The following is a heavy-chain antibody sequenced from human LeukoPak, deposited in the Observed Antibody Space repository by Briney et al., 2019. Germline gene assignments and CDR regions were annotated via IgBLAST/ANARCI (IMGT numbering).Heavy chain of an antibody. CDR3: ARDMVWGSSPHFDY. D-gene: IGHD3-10*01. V-gene: IGHV3-74*01. CDR1: GFTFSNYW. CDR2: INTDGSST. Sequence: GGSLRLSCAASGFTFSNYWMHWVRQAPGKGLVWVSHINTDGSSTRYANSVKGRFTISRDNAKNSLYLQMSSLRAEDTAVYYCARDMVWGSSPHFDYWGQGSLVTVSS. J-gene: IGHJ4*02.